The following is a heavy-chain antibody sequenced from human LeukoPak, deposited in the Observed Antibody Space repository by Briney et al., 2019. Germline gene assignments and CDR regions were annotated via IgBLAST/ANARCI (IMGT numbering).Heavy chain of an antibody. V-gene: IGHV4-59*01. CDR2: IYYSGST. D-gene: IGHD3-3*01. J-gene: IGHJ4*02. Sequence: SETLSLTCTVSGGSISSYYWSWIRQPPGKGLEWIGYIYYSGSTNYNPSLKSRVTISVDTSKNQFSLKLSSVTAADTAVYYCARVGYDFWSVYLYYWGQGTLVPVSS. CDR1: GGSISSYY. CDR3: ARVGYDFWSVYLYY.